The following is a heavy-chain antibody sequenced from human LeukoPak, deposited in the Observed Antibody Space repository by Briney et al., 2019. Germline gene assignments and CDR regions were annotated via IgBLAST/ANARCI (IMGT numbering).Heavy chain of an antibody. CDR3: AKDQGVVGSYDA. CDR2: IQYDESLK. V-gene: IGHV3-30*02. D-gene: IGHD3-10*01. CDR1: GFTFSRFG. Sequence: GGSLRLSCEASGFTFSRFGINWVRQAPGKGLEWVAFIQYDESLKCYLGSVKGRFATSRDNSKNTVYLQMNSLRVEDTAVYYCAKDQGVVGSYDAWGQGTLVTVSS. J-gene: IGHJ5*02.